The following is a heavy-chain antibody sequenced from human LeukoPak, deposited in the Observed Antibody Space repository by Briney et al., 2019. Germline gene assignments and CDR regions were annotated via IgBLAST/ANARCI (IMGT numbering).Heavy chain of an antibody. J-gene: IGHJ4*02. D-gene: IGHD6-13*01. CDR2: IHYTGAT. CDR3: ARGPAASGYFDY. CDR1: GGSISGYY. V-gene: IGHV4-34*01. Sequence: SETLSLTCAVYGGSISGYYWSWIRQPPGKGLEWVGEIHYTGATSYNPSLKSRVTMSVDTSKNQFSLKLYFVTAADTAVFYCARGPAASGYFDYWDQGTLVTVSS.